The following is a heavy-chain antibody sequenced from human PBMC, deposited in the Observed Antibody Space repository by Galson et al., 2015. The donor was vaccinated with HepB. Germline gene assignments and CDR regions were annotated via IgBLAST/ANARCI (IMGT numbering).Heavy chain of an antibody. CDR1: GFSVSSSY. V-gene: IGHV3-66*01. Sequence: SLRLSCAASGFSVSSSYMSWVRQAPGKGLEWVSIIYSEGSTYYADSAKGRFTISTDISKDTLFLQMHSLGAEDTAVYYCARDLSGAFDIWGQGTMVTVSS. J-gene: IGHJ3*02. CDR2: IYSEGST. D-gene: IGHD1-14*01. CDR3: ARDLSGAFDI.